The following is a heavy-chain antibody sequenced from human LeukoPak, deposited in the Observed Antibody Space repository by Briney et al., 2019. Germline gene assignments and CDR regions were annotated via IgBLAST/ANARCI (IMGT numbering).Heavy chain of an antibody. CDR3: ARGLTYSSSQGNWFDP. J-gene: IGHJ5*02. D-gene: IGHD6-6*01. V-gene: IGHV1-46*01. Sequence: ASVKVSCKASGYTFTSYGISWVRQAPGQGLEWMGIINPSGGSTSYAQKFQGRVTMTRDTSTSTVYMELSSLRSEDTAVYYCARGLTYSSSQGNWFDPWGQGTLVTVSS. CDR2: INPSGGST. CDR1: GYTFTSYG.